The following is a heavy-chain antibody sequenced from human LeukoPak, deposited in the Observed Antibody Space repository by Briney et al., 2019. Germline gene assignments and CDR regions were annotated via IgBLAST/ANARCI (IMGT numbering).Heavy chain of an antibody. Sequence: GGSLRLSCAASGFTFSRYRMSWVRQAPGKGPEWVSNINKRRKEKYYVDSVKGRFTISRDNTKNSLYLQMNSLRAEDTAVYYCAIDHQSAPQIRRYMDVWGNGTSVTVSS. J-gene: IGHJ6*03. CDR3: AIDHQSAPQIRRYMDV. D-gene: IGHD1-14*01. CDR2: INKRRKEK. V-gene: IGHV3-7*01. CDR1: GFTFSRYR.